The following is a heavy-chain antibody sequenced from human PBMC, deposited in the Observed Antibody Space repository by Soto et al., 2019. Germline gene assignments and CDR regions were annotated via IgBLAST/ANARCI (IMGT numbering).Heavy chain of an antibody. CDR2: IYYSGST. CDR1: GGSISSGDYY. Sequence: SETLSLTCTVSGGSISSGDYYWGWIRQPPGKGLEWIGSIYYSGSTYYNPSLKSRVTISVDTSKNQFSLKLSSVTAADTAVYYCARARARITMVRGVIGGWDYYYYGMDVWGQGTTVTAP. V-gene: IGHV4-39*01. D-gene: IGHD3-10*01. J-gene: IGHJ6*02. CDR3: ARARARITMVRGVIGGWDYYYYGMDV.